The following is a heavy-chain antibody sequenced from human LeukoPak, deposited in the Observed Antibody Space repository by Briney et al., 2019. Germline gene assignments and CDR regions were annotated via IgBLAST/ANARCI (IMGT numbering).Heavy chain of an antibody. CDR1: GDSVSSNSAA. Sequence: SQTLSLTCAISGDSVSSNSAAWNWIRQSPSRGLEWLGRTYYRSKWYNDYAVSVKSRITINPDTSKNQFSLQLNSVTPEDTAVYYCARGSDSSGYYCGYFQHWGQGTLVTVSS. CDR2: TYYRSKWYN. J-gene: IGHJ1*01. D-gene: IGHD3-22*01. V-gene: IGHV6-1*01. CDR3: ARGSDSSGYYCGYFQH.